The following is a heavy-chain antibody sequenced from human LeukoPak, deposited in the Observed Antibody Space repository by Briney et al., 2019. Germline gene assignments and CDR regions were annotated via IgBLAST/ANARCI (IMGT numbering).Heavy chain of an antibody. Sequence: SETLSLTCTVSGGSISSGGYYWSWIRQHPGKGLEWIGYIYYSGITYYNPSLKSRVTISVDTSKNQFSLKLSSVTAADTAVYYCARDVYGVADYWGQGTLVTVSS. J-gene: IGHJ4*02. CDR1: GGSISSGGYY. CDR3: ARDVYGVADY. CDR2: IYYSGIT. V-gene: IGHV4-31*03. D-gene: IGHD4-17*01.